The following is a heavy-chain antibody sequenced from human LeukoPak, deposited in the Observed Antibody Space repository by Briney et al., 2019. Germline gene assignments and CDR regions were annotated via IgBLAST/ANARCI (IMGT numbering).Heavy chain of an antibody. Sequence: SETLSLTCTVSGGSISSGDYYWSWIRQPPGKGLEWIGYIYYSGSTYYNPSLKCRVTISVDTSKNQFSLKLSSVTAADTAVYYCARSSMYSSSPVGYWGQGTLVTVSS. J-gene: IGHJ4*02. CDR3: ARSSMYSSSPVGY. CDR2: IYYSGST. CDR1: GGSISSGDYY. D-gene: IGHD6-6*01. V-gene: IGHV4-30-4*01.